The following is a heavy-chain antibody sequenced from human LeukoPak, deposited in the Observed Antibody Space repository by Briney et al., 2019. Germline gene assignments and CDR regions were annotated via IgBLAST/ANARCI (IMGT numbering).Heavy chain of an antibody. Sequence: GGSLRLSCTVSGFIFEDYAMHWVRQVPGKGLEWVSSITSNCGYVAYADSVKGRFSISRDNAKNSLYLQMNSLRTEDMAVYYCVQDSYAISSSGSTFASWGQGTLVTVPS. CDR3: VQDSYAISSSGSTFAS. CDR1: GFIFEDYA. CDR2: ITSNCGYV. V-gene: IGHV3-9*03. D-gene: IGHD2-2*01. J-gene: IGHJ4*02.